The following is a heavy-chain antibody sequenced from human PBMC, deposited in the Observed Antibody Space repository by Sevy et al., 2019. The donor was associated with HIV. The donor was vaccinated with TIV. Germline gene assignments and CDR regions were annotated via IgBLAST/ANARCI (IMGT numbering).Heavy chain of an antibody. J-gene: IGHJ3*02. CDR1: GFTFSSYS. CDR3: ARSRVVAYCGGDCYSDAFDI. V-gene: IGHV3-48*02. Sequence: GGSLRLSCAASGFTFSSYSMNWDRQAPGKGLEWVSYISSSSSTIYYADSVKGRFTISRDNAKNSLYLQMNSLRDEDTAVYYCARSRVVAYCGGDCYSDAFDIWGQGTMVTVSS. D-gene: IGHD2-21*02. CDR2: ISSSSSTI.